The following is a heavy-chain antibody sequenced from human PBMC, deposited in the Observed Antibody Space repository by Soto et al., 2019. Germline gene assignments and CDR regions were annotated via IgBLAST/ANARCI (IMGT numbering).Heavy chain of an antibody. CDR2: INHSGST. V-gene: IGHV4-34*01. Sequence: QVQLQQWGAGLLKPSETLSLTCAVYGGSFSGYYWSWIRQPPGKGLEWIGEINHSGSTNYNPSLKSRVTISVVTSKNQFSLKLSSVTAADTAVYYCASAKGGNSGFDYWGQGTLVTVSS. J-gene: IGHJ4*02. CDR1: GGSFSGYY. CDR3: ASAKGGNSGFDY. D-gene: IGHD4-4*01.